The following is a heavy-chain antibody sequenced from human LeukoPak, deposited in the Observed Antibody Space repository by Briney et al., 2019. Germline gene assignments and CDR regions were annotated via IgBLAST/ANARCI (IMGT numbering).Heavy chain of an antibody. Sequence: GGSLRLSCAASGFTFSSYWMSWVRQAPGKGLEWVANIKQDGNEKYYVDSVKGRFTISRDNAKNSLYLQMNSLRAEDTAVYYCARDPHGSYTAHDYWGQGTLVTVSS. V-gene: IGHV3-7*01. CDR1: GFTFSSYW. J-gene: IGHJ4*02. D-gene: IGHD1-26*01. CDR3: ARDPHGSYTAHDY. CDR2: IKQDGNEK.